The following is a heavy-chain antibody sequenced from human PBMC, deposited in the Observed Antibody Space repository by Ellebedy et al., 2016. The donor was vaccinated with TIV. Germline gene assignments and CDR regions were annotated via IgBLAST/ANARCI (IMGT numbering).Heavy chain of an antibody. Sequence: GGSLRLXXAASGFTFSSYAMSWVRQAPGKGLEWVSAISGSGGSTYYADSVKGRFTISRDNSKNTLYLQMNSLRAEDTAVYYCAKAPLPKDDRNSAAAQNNWFDPWGQGTLVTVSS. CDR3: AKAPLPKDDRNSAAAQNNWFDP. CDR2: ISGSGGST. CDR1: GFTFSSYA. D-gene: IGHD1-1*01. J-gene: IGHJ5*02. V-gene: IGHV3-23*01.